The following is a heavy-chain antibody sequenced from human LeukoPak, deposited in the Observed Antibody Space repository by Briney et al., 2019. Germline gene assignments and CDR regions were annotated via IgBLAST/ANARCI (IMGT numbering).Heavy chain of an antibody. V-gene: IGHV3-30*18. J-gene: IGHJ4*02. Sequence: GRSLRLSCAASRFTFSSYGMHWVRQAPGKGLEWVAVISYDGSNKYYADSVKGRFTISRDNSKNTLYLQMNSLRAEDTAVYYCAKDFDYGDYFDYWGQGTLVTVSS. CDR3: AKDFDYGDYFDY. D-gene: IGHD4-17*01. CDR2: ISYDGSNK. CDR1: RFTFSSYG.